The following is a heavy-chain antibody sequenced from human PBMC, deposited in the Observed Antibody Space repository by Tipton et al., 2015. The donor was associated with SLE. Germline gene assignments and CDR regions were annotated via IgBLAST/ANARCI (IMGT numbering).Heavy chain of an antibody. J-gene: IGHJ3*02. Sequence: TLSLTCAVYGGSFSGHYWTWIRQPPGKELEWIGEINQSGSTNYNPSLKSRVTISVDTSKNQFFLKLTSVTAADTAVYFCSRGRGGAFDMWGQGTMVTVSS. D-gene: IGHD3-10*01. CDR1: GGSFSGHY. CDR2: INQSGST. CDR3: SRGRGGAFDM. V-gene: IGHV4-34*01.